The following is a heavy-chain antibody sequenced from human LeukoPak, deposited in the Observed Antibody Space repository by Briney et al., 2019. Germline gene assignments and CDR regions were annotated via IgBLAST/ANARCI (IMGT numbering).Heavy chain of an antibody. D-gene: IGHD3-22*01. CDR3: ARGAPDYYDSSGYGY. J-gene: IGHJ4*02. Sequence: SETLSLTCTVSGGSINSYYWSWVRQPPGKGLEWIGYIYYIGSTNYNPSLKSRITISVDTSKNQFSLKLSSVTAADTAVYYCARGAPDYYDSSGYGYWGQGTLVTVSS. CDR2: IYYIGST. CDR1: GGSINSYY. V-gene: IGHV4-59*08.